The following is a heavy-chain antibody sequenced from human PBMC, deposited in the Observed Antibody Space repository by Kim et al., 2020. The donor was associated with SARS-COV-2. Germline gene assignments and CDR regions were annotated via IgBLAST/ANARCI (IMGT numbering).Heavy chain of an antibody. CDR1: GGTFSSYA. CDR3: ARGGRSVRFNYYDSSGYLYFDY. CDR2: IIPIFGTA. D-gene: IGHD3-22*01. Sequence: SVKVSCKASGGTFSSYAISWVRQAPGQGLEWMGGIIPIFGTANYAQKFQGRVTITADESTSTAYMELSSLRSEDTAVYYCARGGRSVRFNYYDSSGYLYFDYWGQGTLVTVSS. J-gene: IGHJ4*02. V-gene: IGHV1-69*13.